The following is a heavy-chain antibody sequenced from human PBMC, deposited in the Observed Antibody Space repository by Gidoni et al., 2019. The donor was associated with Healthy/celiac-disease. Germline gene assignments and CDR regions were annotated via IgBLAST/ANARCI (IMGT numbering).Heavy chain of an antibody. Sequence: QVQLVQSGAEVKKPGASVKVSCKASGYTFTGHYMHWVRQAPGQGLEWMGWINPNSGGTNYAQKFQGWVTMTRDTSISTAYMELSRLRSDDTAVYYCARSLYCSGGSCYSCYYYYGMDVWGQGTTVTVSS. J-gene: IGHJ6*02. CDR1: GYTFTGHY. V-gene: IGHV1-2*04. CDR2: INPNSGGT. D-gene: IGHD2-15*01. CDR3: ARSLYCSGGSCYSCYYYYGMDV.